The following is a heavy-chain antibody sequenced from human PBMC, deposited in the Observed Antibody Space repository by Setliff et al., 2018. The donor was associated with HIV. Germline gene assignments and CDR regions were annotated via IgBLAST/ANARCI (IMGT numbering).Heavy chain of an antibody. J-gene: IGHJ4*02. CDR2: ISADGSDT. CDR3: ARDARAYGSGSYSD. Sequence: GGSLRLSCAASGFTFSSYWIHWVRQAPGKGLVWVSRISADGSDTSYADSVKGRFTISRDNAMNTAYLQMNSLRAEDTAVYYCARDARAYGSGSYSDWGQGTLVTVS. V-gene: IGHV3-74*01. CDR1: GFTFSSYW. D-gene: IGHD3-10*01.